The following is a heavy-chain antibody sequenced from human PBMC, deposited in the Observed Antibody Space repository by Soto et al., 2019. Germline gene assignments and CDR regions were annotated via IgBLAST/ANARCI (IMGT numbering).Heavy chain of an antibody. V-gene: IGHV3-53*02. CDR2: IFSGGST. CDR1: GLTVRSNY. J-gene: IGHJ6*02. Sequence: EVQLVETGGGLIQPGGSLRLSCAASGLTVRSNYMSWVRQAPGKGMEWVSLIFSGGSTYYADSVKGRFTISRDNSKNIGYLQMSSVRAEDTAVYYCAGEVGSGGWYYYYFGMDAWGQGTTVTVSS. CDR3: AGEVGSGGWYYYYFGMDA. D-gene: IGHD2-15*01.